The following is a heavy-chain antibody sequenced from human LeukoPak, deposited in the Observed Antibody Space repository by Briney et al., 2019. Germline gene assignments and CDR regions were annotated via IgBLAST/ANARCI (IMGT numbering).Heavy chain of an antibody. CDR1: GYIFTRYG. V-gene: IGHV1-18*01. CDR3: ARGGGRDSGRENDY. D-gene: IGHD1-26*01. Sequence: GSVKVSCKTSGYIFTRYGVSWVRQAPGQGLEWVGWISGLNGNTYYEHKFRGRVTMTTDTSTSTVYMELRSLTSGDTAVYYCARGGGRDSGRENDYWGQGTLVTVSS. CDR2: ISGLNGNT. J-gene: IGHJ4*02.